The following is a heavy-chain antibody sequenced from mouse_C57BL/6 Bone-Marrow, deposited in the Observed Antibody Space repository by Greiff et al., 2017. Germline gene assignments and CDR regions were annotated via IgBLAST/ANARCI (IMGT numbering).Heavy chain of an antibody. CDR1: GYAFSSSW. CDR2: IYPGDGDT. V-gene: IGHV1-82*01. D-gene: IGHD2-2*01. Sequence: QVQLQQSGPELVKPGASVKISCKASGYAFSSSWMNWVKKRPGKGLEWIGRIYPGDGDTNYNGKFKGKATLTADKSSSTAYMQLSSLTSEDSAVYFCARNGYGAYWGQGTLVTVSA. CDR3: ARNGYGAY. J-gene: IGHJ3*01.